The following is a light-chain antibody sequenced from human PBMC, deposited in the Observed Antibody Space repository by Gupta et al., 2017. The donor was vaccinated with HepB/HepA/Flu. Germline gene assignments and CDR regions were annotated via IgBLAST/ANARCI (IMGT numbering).Light chain of an antibody. Sequence: EIVMTQSPATLSVSPGERATFSCRASQNVNSHLAWYQQKHGQAPRLLIYGSSSRDTGIPARFSGSGSGTEFNLTITRPQSEDFALYYCQQDHVWPSCSFGQGTKLEIK. CDR2: GSS. V-gene: IGKV3-15*01. J-gene: IGKJ2*04. CDR3: QQDHVWPSCS. CDR1: QNVNSH.